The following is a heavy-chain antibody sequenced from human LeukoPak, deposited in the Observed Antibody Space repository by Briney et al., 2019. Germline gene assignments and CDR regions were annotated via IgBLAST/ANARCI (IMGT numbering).Heavy chain of an antibody. J-gene: IGHJ4*02. Sequence: SETLSLTCTVSGGSISSCYWSWIRQPPGKGLEWIGYIYYSGSTNYNPSLKSRGTISVDTSKTQFSLTLNSVTAADTAVYYCAGGGDSGGYYSPMFDYRGQGTLVTVSS. D-gene: IGHD3-22*01. CDR3: AGGGDSGGYYSPMFDY. CDR2: IYYSGST. V-gene: IGHV4-59*01. CDR1: GGSISSCY.